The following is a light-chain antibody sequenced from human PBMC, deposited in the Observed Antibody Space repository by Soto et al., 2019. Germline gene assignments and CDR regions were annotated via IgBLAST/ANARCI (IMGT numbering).Light chain of an antibody. CDR2: LNSDGSH. CDR1: SGHTTYA. Sequence: QPVLTQSPSASASLGASVKLTCTLSSGHTTYAIAWHQQQPEKGPRYLMKLNSDGSHSKGDGIPDRFSGSSFGAERYLTISSLQAEDEAEYYWQTWGTCLHGNLVVGGGTKVTVL. V-gene: IGLV4-69*01. CDR3: QTWGTCLHGNLV. J-gene: IGLJ2*01.